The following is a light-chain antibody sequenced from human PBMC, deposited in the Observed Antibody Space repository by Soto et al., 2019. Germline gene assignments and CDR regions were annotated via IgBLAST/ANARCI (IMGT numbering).Light chain of an antibody. Sequence: EMVLAQSPDTLSLSPGERATLSCRASQSVSTRYLAWYKQKPGQAPRLLIYAASSRATGIPDRFSGSGSGTDFTLTISRLEPEDFEVYYCQQYRNSFGQGTQVDIK. CDR2: AAS. CDR1: QSVSTRY. J-gene: IGKJ1*01. CDR3: QQYRNS. V-gene: IGKV3-20*01.